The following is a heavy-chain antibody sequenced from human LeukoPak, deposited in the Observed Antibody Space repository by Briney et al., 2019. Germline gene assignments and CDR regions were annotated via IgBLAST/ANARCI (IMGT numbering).Heavy chain of an antibody. CDR1: GFIFSSYG. D-gene: IGHD2-8*02. J-gene: IGHJ4*02. Sequence: GGSLRLSCAASGFIFSSYGMHWVRQAPGKGLEWVAFIRYDGSKKYYADSVKGRFTISRDNSKSTLSLQMNSLRAEDTAIYYCATYRQVLLPFESWGQGTLSPSPQ. CDR2: IRYDGSKK. CDR3: ATYRQVLLPFES. V-gene: IGHV3-30*02.